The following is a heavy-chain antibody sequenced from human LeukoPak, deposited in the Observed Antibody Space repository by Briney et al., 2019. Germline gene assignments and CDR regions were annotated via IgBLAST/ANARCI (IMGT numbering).Heavy chain of an antibody. CDR2: INPNSGGT. CDR3: AREHCSSTSCYLRGRFDY. CDR1: GYTFTGYY. Sequence: ASVKVSCKASGYTFTGYYMHWVRQAPGQGLEWMGWINPNSGGTNYAQKFQGRVTMTTDTSTSTAYMELRSLRSDDTAVYYCAREHCSSTSCYLRGRFDYWGQGTLVTVSS. J-gene: IGHJ4*02. D-gene: IGHD2-2*01. V-gene: IGHV1-2*02.